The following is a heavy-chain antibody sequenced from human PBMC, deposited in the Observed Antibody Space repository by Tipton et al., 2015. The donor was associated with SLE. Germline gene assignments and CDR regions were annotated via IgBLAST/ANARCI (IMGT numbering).Heavy chain of an antibody. Sequence: QSGAEVKKPGASVKVSCKASGYTFTSYDINWVRQATGQGLEWMGWMNPSGNTAYAQKFQGRVTMTRDTSISTAYMELSSLRSEDTAVYFCARETTRTRDGMDVWGQGTTVTVSS. CDR3: ARETTRTRDGMDV. CDR2: MNPSGNT. J-gene: IGHJ6*02. V-gene: IGHV1-8*01. CDR1: GYTFTSYD. D-gene: IGHD1-1*01.